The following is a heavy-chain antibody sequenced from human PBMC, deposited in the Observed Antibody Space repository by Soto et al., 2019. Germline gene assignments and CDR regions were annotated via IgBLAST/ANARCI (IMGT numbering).Heavy chain of an antibody. CDR1: GFTFSSYS. Sequence: GGSLRLSCAASGFTFSSYSMNWVRQAPGKGLEWVSSISSSSSYIYYADSVKGRFTISRDNAKNSLYLQMNSLRAEDTAVYYCARIMITFGGVIVTPDYWGQGTLVTVSS. J-gene: IGHJ4*02. D-gene: IGHD3-16*02. V-gene: IGHV3-21*01. CDR2: ISSSSSYI. CDR3: ARIMITFGGVIVTPDY.